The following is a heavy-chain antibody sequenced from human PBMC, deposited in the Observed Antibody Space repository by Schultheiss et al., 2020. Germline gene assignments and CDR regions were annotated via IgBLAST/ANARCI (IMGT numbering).Heavy chain of an antibody. CDR1: GFTFSSYE. Sequence: GGSLRLSCAASGFTFSSYEMNWVRQAPGKGLEWVSYISSSGSTIYYADSVKGRFTISRDNAKNSLYLQMNSLRAEDTAVYYCARAPKPTYSSSWSYYYYYYGMDVWGQGTTVTVSS. D-gene: IGHD6-13*01. CDR2: ISSSGSTI. J-gene: IGHJ6*02. CDR3: ARAPKPTYSSSWSYYYYYYGMDV. V-gene: IGHV3-48*03.